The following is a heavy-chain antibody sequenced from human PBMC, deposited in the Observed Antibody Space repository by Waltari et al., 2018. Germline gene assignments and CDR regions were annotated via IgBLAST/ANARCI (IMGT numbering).Heavy chain of an antibody. CDR1: GFTVSSDD. CDR2: IYSGCST. D-gene: IGHD4-17*01. V-gene: IGHV3-53*01. J-gene: IGHJ6*02. CDR3: ARDVVIYGDPYYGMDV. Sequence: VQLVESGGGLIQPGGSRRLSCAASGFTVSSDDTSWVRQAPGKGLEWGSVIYSGCSTYYADSVKGRFTISRDNSKNTLYLQMNSLRAEDTAVYYCARDVVIYGDPYYGMDVWGQGTTVTVSS.